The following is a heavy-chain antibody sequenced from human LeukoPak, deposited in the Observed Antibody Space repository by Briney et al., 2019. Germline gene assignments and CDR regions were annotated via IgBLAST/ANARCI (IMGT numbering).Heavy chain of an antibody. CDR2: INPNSGGT. Sequence: ASVKVSCNASGYTFTGYYMHWVRQAPGQGLEWMGWINPNSGGTNYAQKFQGRVTMTRDTSISTAYMELSRLRSDDTAVYYCARNAEGSAMVFLAFDIWGQGTMVTVSS. J-gene: IGHJ3*02. D-gene: IGHD5-18*01. V-gene: IGHV1-2*02. CDR3: ARNAEGSAMVFLAFDI. CDR1: GYTFTGYY.